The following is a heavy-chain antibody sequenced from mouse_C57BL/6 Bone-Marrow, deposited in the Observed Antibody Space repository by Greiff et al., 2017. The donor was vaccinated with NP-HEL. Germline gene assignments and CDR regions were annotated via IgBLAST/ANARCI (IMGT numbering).Heavy chain of an antibody. V-gene: IGHV1-64*01. Sequence: VQLQQPGAELVKPGASVKLSCKASGYTFTSYWMHWVKQSPGQGLEWIGMIHPNSGSTNYNEKFKRKATMTVDKYSSTAYKKLSSLTSDDSAVYDSARRGCYYGSSPDFDYWGQGTTLTVSS. CDR1: GYTFTSYW. CDR3: ARRGCYYGSSPDFDY. J-gene: IGHJ2*01. CDR2: IHPNSGST. D-gene: IGHD1-1*01.